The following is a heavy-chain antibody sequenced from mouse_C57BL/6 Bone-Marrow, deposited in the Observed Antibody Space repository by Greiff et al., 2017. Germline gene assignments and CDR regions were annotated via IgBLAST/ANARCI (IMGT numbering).Heavy chain of an antibody. CDR2: IYPRSGNT. CDR1: GYTFTSYG. J-gene: IGHJ2*01. V-gene: IGHV1-81*01. Sequence: VKLQQSGAELARPGASVKLSCKASGYTFTSYGISWVKQRTGQGLEWIGEIYPRSGNTYYNEKFKGKATLTADKSSSTAYMELRSLTSEDSAVYFCARKGAYYSNPYYFDYWGQGTTLTVSS. CDR3: ARKGAYYSNPYYFDY. D-gene: IGHD2-5*01.